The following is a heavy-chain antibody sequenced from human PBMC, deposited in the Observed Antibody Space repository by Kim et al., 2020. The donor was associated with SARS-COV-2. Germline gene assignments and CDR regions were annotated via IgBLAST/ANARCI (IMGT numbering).Heavy chain of an antibody. D-gene: IGHD3-16*01. J-gene: IGHJ4*02. V-gene: IGHV3-30*02. CDR3: AKNGQGKDTYYFDY. Sequence: ADSVKGRFTISRDNSKNTLYLQMNSLRAEDTAVYYCAKNGQGKDTYYFDYWGQGTLVTVSS.